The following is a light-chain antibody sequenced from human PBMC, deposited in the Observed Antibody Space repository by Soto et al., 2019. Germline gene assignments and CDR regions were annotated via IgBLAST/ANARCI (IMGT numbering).Light chain of an antibody. Sequence: EIVMTQSPATLSVSPGERATLSCRASQSVSSNLAWYQQKPGQAPRLLIFGASTRATGSPARFSGSESGTEFTLTISSLQSEDFAVYYCQQYNDWPRTFGPGTKVDIK. CDR3: QQYNDWPRT. CDR2: GAS. J-gene: IGKJ3*01. V-gene: IGKV3-15*01. CDR1: QSVSSN.